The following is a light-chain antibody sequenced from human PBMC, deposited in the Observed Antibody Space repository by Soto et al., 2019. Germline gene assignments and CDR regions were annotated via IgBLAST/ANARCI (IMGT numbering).Light chain of an antibody. CDR2: DAS. V-gene: IGKV3-11*01. CDR3: QQRSKLIT. Sequence: EIVLTQSPCTLSSSPGDGATTYCRASQSVSSYLAWYQQKPGQAPRLLIYDASNRATGIPARFSGSGSGTDFTLTISSLEPEDFAVYYCQQRSKLITFGQGTRLEIK. J-gene: IGKJ5*01. CDR1: QSVSSY.